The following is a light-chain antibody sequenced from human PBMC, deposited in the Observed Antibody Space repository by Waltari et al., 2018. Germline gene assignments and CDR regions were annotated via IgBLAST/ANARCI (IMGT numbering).Light chain of an antibody. CDR2: NTN. V-gene: IGLV1-44*01. Sequence: QAVLTQAVSVSGTPGQRVSISCFGSNSNIGSRTVNCYHQLPGTAPKLLLYNTNERPSEVSDRFSGSKSGTSASLAISGLQSEDEADYFCAAWDDSLNSWVFGRGTKLTVL. J-gene: IGLJ3*02. CDR3: AAWDDSLNSWV. CDR1: NSNIGSRT.